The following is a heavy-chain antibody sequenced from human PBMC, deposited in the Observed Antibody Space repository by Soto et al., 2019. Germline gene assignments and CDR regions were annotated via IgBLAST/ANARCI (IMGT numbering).Heavy chain of an antibody. J-gene: IGHJ4*02. D-gene: IGHD3-10*01. CDR1: AFTYSTYG. Sequence: GSRELSWASSAFTYSTYGMHWARQAPGKGLEWVAVISYDGSNEYYVDSVKGRFTVSRDNSKNTLYLQMNSLRAEDTAVYYCARDHRGVFDYWGQGTVVTVAS. CDR3: ARDHRGVFDY. CDR2: ISYDGSNE. V-gene: IGHV3-30-3*01.